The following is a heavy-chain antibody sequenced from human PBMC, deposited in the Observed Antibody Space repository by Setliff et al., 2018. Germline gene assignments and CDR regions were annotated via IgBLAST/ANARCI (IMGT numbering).Heavy chain of an antibody. CDR1: GGSISSSSYY. J-gene: IGHJ3*02. V-gene: IGHV4-39*07. Sequence: SLTCTVSGGSISSSSYYWGWIRQPPGKGLEWIGSIYYSGSTYYNPSLKSRVTISVDTSKNQFSLKLSSVTAADTAVYYCARDVRVASSSWFKSAFDIWGQGTMVTVSS. D-gene: IGHD6-13*01. CDR3: ARDVRVASSSWFKSAFDI. CDR2: IYYSGST.